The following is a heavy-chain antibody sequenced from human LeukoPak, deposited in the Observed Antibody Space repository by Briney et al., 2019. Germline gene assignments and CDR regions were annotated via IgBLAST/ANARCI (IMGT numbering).Heavy chain of an antibody. CDR1: GFTFSSYS. D-gene: IGHD3-10*01. V-gene: IGHV3-21*01. J-gene: IGHJ3*02. CDR2: ISSSSSYI. CDR3: AHILLLWFGELPGDAFDI. Sequence: GRSLRLSCAASGFTFSSYSMNWVRQAPGKGLEWVSSISSSSSYIYYADSVKDRFTISRDNAKNSLYLQMNSLRAEDTAVYYCAHILLLWFGELPGDAFDIWGQGTMVTVSS.